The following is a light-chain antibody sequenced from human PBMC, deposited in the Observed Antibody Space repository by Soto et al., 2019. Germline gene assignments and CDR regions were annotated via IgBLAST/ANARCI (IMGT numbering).Light chain of an antibody. CDR1: SSDVGGYNY. CDR3: CSYAGSSWV. CDR2: NVS. Sequence: QSALTQSRSVSGSPGQSVTISCTGTSSDVGGYNYVSWYQQHPGKAPKVIIHNVSERPSGVPDRFSGSKSGNTAYLTISGLQAEDEADYYCCSYAGSSWVFGGGTKLTVL. J-gene: IGLJ3*02. V-gene: IGLV2-11*01.